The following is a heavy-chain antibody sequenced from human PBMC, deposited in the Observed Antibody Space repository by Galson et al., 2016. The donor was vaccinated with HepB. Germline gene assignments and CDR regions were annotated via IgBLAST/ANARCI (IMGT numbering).Heavy chain of an antibody. D-gene: IGHD6-19*01. CDR3: AKDSAIAVAGSRWFFDY. CDR1: GYSLSGYY. Sequence: SVKVSCKAPGYSLSGYYIHWVRQAPGQGPEWMGILNPSNGATTYAQNFQGRVTMTRDNSKNTLYLQVSSLSADDTAVYYCAKDSAIAVAGSRWFFDYWGQGTLVTVSS. V-gene: IGHV1-46*01. J-gene: IGHJ4*02. CDR2: LNPSNGAT.